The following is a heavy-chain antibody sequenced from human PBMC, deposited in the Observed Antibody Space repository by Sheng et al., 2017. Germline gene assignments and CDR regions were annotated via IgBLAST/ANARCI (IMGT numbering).Heavy chain of an antibody. V-gene: IGHV1-69*04. D-gene: IGHD3-3*01. J-gene: IGHJ6*03. CDR2: IIPILGIA. CDR1: GGTFSSYA. Sequence: QVQLVQSGAEVKKPGSSVKVSCKASGGTFSSYAISWVRQAPGQGLEWMGGIIPILGIANYAQKFQGRVTITADKSTSTAYMELSSLRSEDTAVYYCARAFRFWSGTGGYYYYYYMDVWGKGTTVTVSS. CDR3: ARAFRFWSGTGGYYYYYYMDV.